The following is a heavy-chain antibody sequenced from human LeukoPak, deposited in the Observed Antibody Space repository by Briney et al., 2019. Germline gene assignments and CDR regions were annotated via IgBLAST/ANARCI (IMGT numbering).Heavy chain of an antibody. CDR1: GFIFRSYG. CDR2: ISYDGSNK. Sequence: GGTLRLSCAASGFIFRSYGMSWVRQAPGKGLEWVAVISYDGSNKYYADSVKGRFTISRDNSKNTLYLQMNSLRAEDTAVYYCAKGTRMDTAMVTSYYFDYWGQGTLVTVSS. J-gene: IGHJ4*02. CDR3: AKGTRMDTAMVTSYYFDY. V-gene: IGHV3-30*18. D-gene: IGHD5-18*01.